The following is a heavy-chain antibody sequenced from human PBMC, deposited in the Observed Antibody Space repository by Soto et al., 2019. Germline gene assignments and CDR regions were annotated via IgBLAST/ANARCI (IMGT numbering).Heavy chain of an antibody. J-gene: IGHJ5*02. CDR1: GGSFSGYY. CDR3: ARGHLIIVVVPAAMQGWFDP. D-gene: IGHD2-2*01. Sequence: SETLSLTCAVYGGSFSGYYWSWIRQPPGKGLEWIGEINHSGSTNYNPSLKSRVTISVDTSKNQFSLKLSSVTAADTAVYYCARGHLIIVVVPAAMQGWFDPWGQGTLVTVSS. CDR2: INHSGST. V-gene: IGHV4-34*01.